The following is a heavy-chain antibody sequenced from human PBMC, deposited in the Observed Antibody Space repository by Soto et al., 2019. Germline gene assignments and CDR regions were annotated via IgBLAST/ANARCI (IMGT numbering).Heavy chain of an antibody. CDR2: ISAYNGNT. D-gene: IGHD3-22*01. CDR3: ARERGDYYDISGYYSAERWTDY. J-gene: IGHJ4*02. Sequence: ASVKVSCKASGYTFTSYGISWVRQAPGQGLEWMGWISAYNGNTNYAQKLQGRVTMTTDTSTSTAYMELRSLRSDDTAVYYCARERGDYYDISGYYSAERWTDYWGQGPLVAFSS. V-gene: IGHV1-18*01. CDR1: GYTFTSYG.